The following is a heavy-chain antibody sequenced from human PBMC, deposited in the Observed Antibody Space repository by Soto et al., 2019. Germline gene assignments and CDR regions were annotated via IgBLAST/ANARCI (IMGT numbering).Heavy chain of an antibody. CDR1: GGTFSSYA. CDR2: IIPSNGTT. V-gene: IGHV1-3*01. CDR3: ARVYGSDDY. J-gene: IGHJ4*02. Sequence: ASVKVSCKASGGTFSSYAISWVRQAPGQRLEWMGGIIPSNGTTKYAQKFQGRVTITRDTSASTAYMELSSLRSEDTAVYYCARVYGSDDYWGQGTLVTVSS. D-gene: IGHD3-10*01.